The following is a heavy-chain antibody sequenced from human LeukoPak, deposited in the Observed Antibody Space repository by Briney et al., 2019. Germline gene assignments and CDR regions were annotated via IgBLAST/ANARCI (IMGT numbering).Heavy chain of an antibody. Sequence: GESLKISCKASGYTFTSYGITWVRQAPGQGLAWMGWISAYNDDTNYAQKLRGRVTMTTDTSTSTAYMELRSLRSDDTAVYYCAADDLILGYWGQGTLVTVSS. CDR1: GYTFTSYG. CDR3: AADDLILGY. CDR2: ISAYNDDT. J-gene: IGHJ4*02. V-gene: IGHV1-18*01. D-gene: IGHD3/OR15-3a*01.